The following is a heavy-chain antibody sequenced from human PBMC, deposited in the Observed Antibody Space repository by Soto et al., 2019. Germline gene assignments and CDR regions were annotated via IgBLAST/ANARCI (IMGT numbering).Heavy chain of an antibody. Sequence: QVQLQESGPGLVKPSQTLSLTCTVSGGSISSDGYFWSWIRQYPGKDLEWIGYIYSSGNTYYNPSLKSRVTISVDTSKNHFSLELGSVIAADTAVYYCSRAVFSSAPGFAFWGQGTLVTVSS. D-gene: IGHD2-21*01. V-gene: IGHV4-31*03. CDR2: IYSSGNT. CDR3: SRAVFSSAPGFAF. CDR1: GGSISSDGYF. J-gene: IGHJ4*02.